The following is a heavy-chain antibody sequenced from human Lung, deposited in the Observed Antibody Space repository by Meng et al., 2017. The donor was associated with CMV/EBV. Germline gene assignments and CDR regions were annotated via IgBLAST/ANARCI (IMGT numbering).Heavy chain of an antibody. V-gene: IGHV1-18*01. Sequence: AXVXVSXXAPRNFFTRHAITWVRQAPGQGLEWMGWISADNQNTNLIQKFQGRITLTTDTSTSTAYMELRSLRSDDTAVYYCARGGDYGDFHDPFDYWGQGTLVXVS. CDR3: ARGGDYGDFHDPFDY. CDR1: RNFFTRHA. D-gene: IGHD4-17*01. CDR2: ISADNQNT. J-gene: IGHJ4*02.